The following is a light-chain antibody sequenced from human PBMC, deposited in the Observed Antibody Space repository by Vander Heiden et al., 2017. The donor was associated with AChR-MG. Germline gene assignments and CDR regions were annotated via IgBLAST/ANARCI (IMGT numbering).Light chain of an antibody. J-gene: IGKJ3*01. CDR1: QRISSW. CDR3: QQYSSYPLT. Sequence: DIQMTQSPSTLSASVGDRVTITCRASQRISSWLAWYQQKPGKAPKLLIYKASSLESGVPSRFSGSGSGTEFTLTISSLQPDDFATFYCQQYSSYPLTFGPGTKVDIK. CDR2: KAS. V-gene: IGKV1-5*03.